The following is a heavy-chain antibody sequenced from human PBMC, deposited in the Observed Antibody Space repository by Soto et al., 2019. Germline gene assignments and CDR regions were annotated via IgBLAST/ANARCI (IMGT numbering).Heavy chain of an antibody. J-gene: IGHJ4*02. CDR1: GYTFTSYA. CDR2: INAGNGNT. CDR3: ARSQLFGGGVFGDF. D-gene: IGHD3-10*01. V-gene: IGHV1-3*01. Sequence: GASVKVSCKASGYTFTSYAMHWVRQAPGQRLEWMGWINAGNGNTKYSQKFQGRVTITRDTSASTAYMELSSLRSEDTAMYYCARSQLFGGGVFGDFWGQGTLVTVSS.